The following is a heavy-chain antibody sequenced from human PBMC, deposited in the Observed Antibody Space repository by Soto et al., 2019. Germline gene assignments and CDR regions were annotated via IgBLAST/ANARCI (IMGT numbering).Heavy chain of an antibody. V-gene: IGHV1-69*08. CDR1: GGTFSRYS. Sequence: QVQLVQSGAEVKKPGSSVKVSCKASGGTFSRYSITWVRQAPGHGLEWIGRIIPIFGIPTYAPKFQGRVTFTADESTSTADMELSSLRSDDTSVYYCAREDRDRETGLVPAAIAGMDVLGQGTTVTVSS. CDR3: AREDRDRETGLVPAAIAGMDV. CDR2: IIPIFGIP. D-gene: IGHD2-2*01. J-gene: IGHJ6*02.